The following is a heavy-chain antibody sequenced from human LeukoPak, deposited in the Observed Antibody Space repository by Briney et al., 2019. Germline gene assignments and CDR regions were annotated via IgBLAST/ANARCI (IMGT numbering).Heavy chain of an antibody. CDR3: ARSGVLAWTEIAAQNWFDP. V-gene: IGHV1-46*01. J-gene: IGHJ5*02. Sequence: GASVKVSCKASGYTFTSYYMHWVRQAPGQGLEWMGIINPSGGSTSYAQKFQGRVTMTRDTSTSTVYMELSSLRSEDTAAYYCARSGVLAWTEIAAQNWFDPWGQGTLVTVSS. D-gene: IGHD6-6*01. CDR2: INPSGGST. CDR1: GYTFTSYY.